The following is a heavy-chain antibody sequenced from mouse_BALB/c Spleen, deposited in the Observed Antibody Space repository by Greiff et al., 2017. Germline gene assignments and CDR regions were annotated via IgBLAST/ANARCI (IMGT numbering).Heavy chain of an antibody. D-gene: IGHD1-2*01. CDR3: ARGDGYGEGAMDY. CDR2: IYPGDGST. CDR1: GYTFTSYY. Sequence: VQLHQSGAELVKPGASVKLSCKASGYTFTSYYMYWVKQRPGQGLEWIGWIYPGDGSTKYNEKFKGKATLTADKSSSTAYMQLSSLTSENSAVYFCARGDGYGEGAMDYWGQGTSVTVSS. V-gene: IGHV1S56*01. J-gene: IGHJ4*01.